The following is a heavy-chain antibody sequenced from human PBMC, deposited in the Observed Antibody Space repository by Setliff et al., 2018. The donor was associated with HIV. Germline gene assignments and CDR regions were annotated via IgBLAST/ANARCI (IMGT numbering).Heavy chain of an antibody. J-gene: IGHJ3*02. CDR1: GYTFSSNY. CDR3: ARDRPPGISLIRPWAFDI. V-gene: IGHV1-2*06. D-gene: IGHD3-22*01. Sequence: ASVKVSCKASGYTFSSNYMHWVRQAPGQGLEWMGLINPTGDITFYPQNFQGRVTMTRDTSISTAHMELSRLRSDDTAVYYCARDRPPGISLIRPWAFDIWGQGTMVTVSS. CDR2: INPTGDIT.